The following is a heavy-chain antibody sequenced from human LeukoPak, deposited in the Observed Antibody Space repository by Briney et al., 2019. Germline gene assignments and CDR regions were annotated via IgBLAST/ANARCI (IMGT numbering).Heavy chain of an antibody. Sequence: SETLSLTCTVSGVSISSYYWSWIRQPPGKGLEWIGYIYYSGSTNYNPSLKSRVTISVDTSKNQFSLKLSSVTAADTAVYYCARGNSDYYGSGSYNYWGQGTLVTVSS. V-gene: IGHV4-59*08. J-gene: IGHJ4*02. D-gene: IGHD3-10*01. CDR3: ARGNSDYYGSGSYNY. CDR1: GVSISSYY. CDR2: IYYSGST.